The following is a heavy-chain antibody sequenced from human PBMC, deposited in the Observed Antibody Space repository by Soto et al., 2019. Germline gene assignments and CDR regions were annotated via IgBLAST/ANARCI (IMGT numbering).Heavy chain of an antibody. Sequence: GGTVRLSCAASGFTLGSYWMNWVRQAPGKGLVWVSRIDSDGSSTTYADSVKGRFTTSRDNAKNTLYLQMSSLRVEDTAVYYCTRGRPYGMDVWDQGTTLTVFS. CDR3: TRGRPYGMDV. CDR2: IDSDGSST. J-gene: IGHJ6*02. V-gene: IGHV3-74*01. CDR1: GFTLGSYW.